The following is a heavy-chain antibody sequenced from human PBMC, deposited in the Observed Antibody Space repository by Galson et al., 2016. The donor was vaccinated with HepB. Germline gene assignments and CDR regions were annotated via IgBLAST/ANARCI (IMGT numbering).Heavy chain of an antibody. V-gene: IGHV5-51*01. CDR2: IHPGDSDT. Sequence: QSGAEVKKPGESLKISCKDSGNNFSKYWIGWVRQMPGTGLEWMGIIHPGDSDTRYSPSFKGHVTFSVDKAINTAYMQWSSLKASDSGIYYCARRPPVTGRSGHYFDSWGQGTLATVSS. D-gene: IGHD4-11*01. CDR1: GNNFSKYW. J-gene: IGHJ4*02. CDR3: ARRPPVTGRSGHYFDS.